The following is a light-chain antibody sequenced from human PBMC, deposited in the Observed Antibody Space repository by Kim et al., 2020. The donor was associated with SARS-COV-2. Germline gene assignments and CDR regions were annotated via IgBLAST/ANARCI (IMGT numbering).Light chain of an antibody. CDR2: AAS. CDR3: QQYDIWPLT. CDR1: QSISGN. J-gene: IGKJ1*01. V-gene: IGKV3-15*01. Sequence: VSPGESATLSCRASQSISGNLAWYQQKPGQAPRLLIYAASTRATDIPARFSGSGSGTEFTLTISSLQSEDFAVYYCQQYDIWPLTFGQGTKVDIK.